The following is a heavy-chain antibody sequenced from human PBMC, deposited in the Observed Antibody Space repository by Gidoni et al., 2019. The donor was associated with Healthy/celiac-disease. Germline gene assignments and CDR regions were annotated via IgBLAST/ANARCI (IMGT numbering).Heavy chain of an antibody. V-gene: IGHV3-33*01. J-gene: IGHJ4*02. D-gene: IGHD1-1*01. CDR3: ARGIGQLGFDY. Sequence: QVQLVESGGGVVPPGTSLRLSCAASGFTFSSYGMHWVRQAPGNGLEWVAVIWYDGSNKYYADSVKGRFTISRDNSKNTLYLQMNSLRAEDTAVYYCARGIGQLGFDYWGQGTLVTVSS. CDR2: IWYDGSNK. CDR1: GFTFSSYG.